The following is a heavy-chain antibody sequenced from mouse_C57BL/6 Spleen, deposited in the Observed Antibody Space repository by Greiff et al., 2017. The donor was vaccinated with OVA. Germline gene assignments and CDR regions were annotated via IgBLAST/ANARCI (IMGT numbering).Heavy chain of an antibody. J-gene: IGHJ4*01. Sequence: QVQLQQPGAELVMPGASVKLSCKASGYTFTSYWMHWVKQRPGQGLEWIGEIDPSDSYTNYNQKFKGKSTLTVDKSSRTAYMQLSSLTSEDSAVYYCARDLAMDYWGQGTSVTVSS. CDR1: GYTFTSYW. CDR2: IDPSDSYT. V-gene: IGHV1-69*01. CDR3: ARDLAMDY.